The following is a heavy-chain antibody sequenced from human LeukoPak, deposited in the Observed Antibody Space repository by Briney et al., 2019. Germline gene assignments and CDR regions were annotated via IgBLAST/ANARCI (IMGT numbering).Heavy chain of an antibody. CDR3: TRGRQMGDY. CDR2: FHTADGP. V-gene: IGHV3-13*05. J-gene: IGHJ4*02. D-gene: IGHD5-24*01. CDR1: GFTFSDYD. Sequence: GGSLRLSRAASGFTFSDYDMHWVRQAPGKGLEWVSSFHTADGPHYPVSVKGRFTLSRENAKNSLFLQMNSLRAEDTALYFCTRGRQMGDYWGQGTLVTVSS.